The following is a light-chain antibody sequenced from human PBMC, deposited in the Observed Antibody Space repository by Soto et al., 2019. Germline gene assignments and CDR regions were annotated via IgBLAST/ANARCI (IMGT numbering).Light chain of an antibody. J-gene: IGKJ5*01. CDR1: QGISSY. Sequence: AIRMTQSPSSFSASTGDRVTITCRSSQGISSYLAWYQQQPGKAPKLLIYAASTLQSGVPSRFSGSGSGTDFTLTISCLQSEDFATYYCQQAYSFPITFGQGTRLEIK. V-gene: IGKV1-8*01. CDR3: QQAYSFPIT. CDR2: AAS.